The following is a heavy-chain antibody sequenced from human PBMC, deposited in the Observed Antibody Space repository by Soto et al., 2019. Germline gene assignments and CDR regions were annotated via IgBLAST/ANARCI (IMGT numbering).Heavy chain of an antibody. D-gene: IGHD3-16*01. Sequence: GGSLRLSCAASGFTVSSNYMSWVRQAPGKGLEWVSVIYSGGSTYYADSVKGRFTISRDNSKNTLYLQMNSLRAEDTAVYYCARDKISSSRGDDAFDIWGQGTMVTVSS. V-gene: IGHV3-53*01. CDR3: ARDKISSSRGDDAFDI. CDR1: GFTVSSNY. CDR2: IYSGGST. J-gene: IGHJ3*02.